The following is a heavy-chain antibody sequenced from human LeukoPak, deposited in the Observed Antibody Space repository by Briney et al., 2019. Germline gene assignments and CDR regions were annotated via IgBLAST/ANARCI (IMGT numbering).Heavy chain of an antibody. CDR3: ARDSPRTGP. Sequence: GGSLRLSCAASGFTFSSYWMHWVRQVPGQGLVWVSHIDGDGRIAHYGDSVKGRFTISRDNAKNTVYLQMDSLRAEDTAVYYCARDSPRTGPWGQGILVIVSS. CDR2: IDGDGRIA. J-gene: IGHJ5*02. V-gene: IGHV3-74*01. CDR1: GFTFSSYW. D-gene: IGHD1-1*01.